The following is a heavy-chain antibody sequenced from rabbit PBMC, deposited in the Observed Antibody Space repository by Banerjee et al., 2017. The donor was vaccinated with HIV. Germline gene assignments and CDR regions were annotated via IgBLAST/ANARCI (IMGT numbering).Heavy chain of an antibody. D-gene: IGHD4-2*01. J-gene: IGHJ4*01. Sequence: QQQLEESGGGLVKPEGSLTLTCTASGFSFSSGYCMCWVRQAPGKRPEWIACIVAGSDTRTYYASWAKGRFTISKTSSTTVTLQMTSLTAADTATYFCARGAGIHYADLWGPGTLVTVS. CDR2: IVAGSDTRT. CDR3: ARGAGIHYADL. V-gene: IGHV1S45*01. CDR1: GFSFSSGYC.